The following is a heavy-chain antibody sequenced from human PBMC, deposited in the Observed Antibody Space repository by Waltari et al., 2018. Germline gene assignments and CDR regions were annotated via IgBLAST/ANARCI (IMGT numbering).Heavy chain of an antibody. D-gene: IGHD4-17*01. Sequence: QVQLVQSGAEVKKPGASVKVSCKASGYTFTSYAMHWVRQAPGQRLEWMGWINAGNGNTKYSQKFQGRVTITRDTSASTAYMELSSLRSEDTAVYYCARELAYHGDTEPLNYWGQGTLVTVSS. V-gene: IGHV1-3*01. CDR1: GYTFTSYA. CDR3: ARELAYHGDTEPLNY. J-gene: IGHJ4*02. CDR2: INAGNGNT.